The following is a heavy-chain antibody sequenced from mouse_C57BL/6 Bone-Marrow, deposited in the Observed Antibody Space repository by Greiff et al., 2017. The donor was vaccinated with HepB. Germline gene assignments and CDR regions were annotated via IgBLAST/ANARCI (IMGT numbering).Heavy chain of an antibody. CDR1: GYSITSGYY. CDR3: ASFDRYFDV. Sequence: EVQRVESGPGLVKPSQSLSLTCSVTGYSITSGYYWNWIRQFPGNKLEWMGYISYDGSNNYNPSLKNRISITRDTSKNQFFLKLNSVTTEDTATYYCASFDRYFDVWGTGTTVTVSS. J-gene: IGHJ1*03. V-gene: IGHV3-6*01. CDR2: ISYDGSN.